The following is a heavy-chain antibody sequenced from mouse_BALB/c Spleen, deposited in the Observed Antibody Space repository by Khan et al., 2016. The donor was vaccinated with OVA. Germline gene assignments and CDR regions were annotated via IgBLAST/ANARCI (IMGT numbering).Heavy chain of an antibody. CDR1: GYTFTSYT. CDR3: ARSYGNYYAMDY. V-gene: IGHV1-4*01. CDR2: INPSSGYT. Sequence: VQLQESGAELARPGASVKMSCKASGYTFTSYTMHWVKQRPGQGLEWIGYINPSSGYTNYNQKFKDKATLTADKSSSTAYMQLSSLTSEDSAVYYCARSYGNYYAMDYWGQGTSVTVSS. D-gene: IGHD2-1*01. J-gene: IGHJ4*01.